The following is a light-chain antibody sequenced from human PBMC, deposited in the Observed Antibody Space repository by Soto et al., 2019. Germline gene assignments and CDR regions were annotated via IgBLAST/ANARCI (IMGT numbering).Light chain of an antibody. V-gene: IGLV2-23*02. CDR3: CSFAGSATYV. Sequence: QSALTQPASVSGSPGQSITISCTGSSSDVGRYGFVSWYQQHPGRAPNLIIYEVSQRPSGISNRFSASKSDNTASLTISGLQAADEADYYCCSFAGSATYVFGTGTKVTVL. CDR1: SSDVGRYGF. CDR2: EVS. J-gene: IGLJ1*01.